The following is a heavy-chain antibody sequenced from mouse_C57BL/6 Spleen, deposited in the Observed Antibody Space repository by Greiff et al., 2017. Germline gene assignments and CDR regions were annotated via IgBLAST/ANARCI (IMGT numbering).Heavy chain of an antibody. CDR2: IDPENGDT. CDR3: TYDGYYEGAFAY. J-gene: IGHJ3*01. V-gene: IGHV14-4*01. D-gene: IGHD2-3*01. Sequence: EVKLVESGAELVRPGASVKLSCTASGFNIKDDYMHWVKQRPEQGLEWIGWIDPENGDTEYASKFQGKATITADTSSNTAYLQLSSLTSEDTAVYYCTYDGYYEGAFAYWGQGTLVTVSA. CDR1: GFNIKDDY.